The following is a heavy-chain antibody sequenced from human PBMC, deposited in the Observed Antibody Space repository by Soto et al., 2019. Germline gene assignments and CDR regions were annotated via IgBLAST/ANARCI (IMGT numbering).Heavy chain of an antibody. CDR3: AKENGIPGANWGIFQS. CDR1: GFGFGGFA. D-gene: IGHD7-27*01. Sequence: EVQLLESGGGLVQPGGSLRLSCAASGFGFGGFAMNWVRQAPGKGLEWVSAIRATGDTTHYADSVKGRFTISRDNSKNILYLQMNSLRAEDTAVYYCAKENGIPGANWGIFQSWGQGTLVTVSS. CDR2: IRATGDTT. J-gene: IGHJ5*02. V-gene: IGHV3-23*01.